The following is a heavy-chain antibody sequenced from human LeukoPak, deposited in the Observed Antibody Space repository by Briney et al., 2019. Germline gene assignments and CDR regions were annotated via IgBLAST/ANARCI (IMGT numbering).Heavy chain of an antibody. Sequence: ASVKVSCTASGYTFTSYGITWVRQAPGQGLEWMGWISVNNGNTKHAQKFQDRVTMTTDTSTSTAYLELRSLKSDDTAVYFCARGVGVNSRPDYWGQGTLVTVSS. CDR3: ARGVGVNSRPDY. V-gene: IGHV1-18*01. D-gene: IGHD1-26*01. CDR2: ISVNNGNT. J-gene: IGHJ4*02. CDR1: GYTFTSYG.